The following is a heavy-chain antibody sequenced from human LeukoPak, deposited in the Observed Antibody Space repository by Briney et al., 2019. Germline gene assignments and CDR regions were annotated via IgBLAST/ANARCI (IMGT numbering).Heavy chain of an antibody. J-gene: IGHJ5*02. Sequence: SVKVSCKASGDTFSSYAISWVRQAPGQGLEWMGRINPILGIANYAQKFQGRVTITADKSTSTAYMELSSLRSEDTAVYYCVVKTTPVAGTRGGFRLDPLSSWFDPWGQGTLVTVSS. CDR1: GDTFSSYA. CDR3: VVKTTPVAGTRGGFRLDPLSSWFDP. CDR2: INPILGIA. D-gene: IGHD6-19*01. V-gene: IGHV1-69*04.